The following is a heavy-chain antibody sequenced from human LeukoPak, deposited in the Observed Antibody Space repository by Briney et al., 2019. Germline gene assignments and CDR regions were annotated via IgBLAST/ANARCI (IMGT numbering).Heavy chain of an antibody. Sequence: SETLSLTCTVSGGSISNYYWSWIRQPPGEGLEWIGYIYYSGSTNYNPSLKNRVTISIDTSKNQFSLNLTSVTAADTAVYYCARGGLGGITAYSNYLFDYWGQGTLVTVSS. V-gene: IGHV4-59*08. CDR3: ARGGLGGITAYSNYLFDY. CDR2: IYYSGST. J-gene: IGHJ4*02. D-gene: IGHD4-11*01. CDR1: GGSISNYY.